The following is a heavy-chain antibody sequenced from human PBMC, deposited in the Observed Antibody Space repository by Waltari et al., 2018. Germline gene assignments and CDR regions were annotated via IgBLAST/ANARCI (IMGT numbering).Heavy chain of an antibody. Sequence: QVQLVESGGGVVQAGRSLRLSCAASGFPLSSYAMHWVRQAPGKGLEWVAVISYAGSNKYYADSVKGRFTISRDNSKNTLYLQMNSLRAEDTAVYYCARVDGQIRYYFDYWGQGTLVTVSS. CDR1: GFPLSSYA. CDR3: ARVDGQIRYYFDY. D-gene: IGHD2-8*01. V-gene: IGHV3-30-3*01. CDR2: ISYAGSNK. J-gene: IGHJ4*02.